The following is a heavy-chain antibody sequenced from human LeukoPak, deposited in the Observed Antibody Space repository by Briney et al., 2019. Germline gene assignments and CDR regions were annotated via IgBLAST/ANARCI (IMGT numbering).Heavy chain of an antibody. J-gene: IGHJ4*02. CDR3: ARQRHDYGGYYFDY. D-gene: IGHD4-17*01. CDR2: IYYSGST. V-gene: IGHV4-59*08. Sequence: PSETLSLTCTVSGGSISSYYWSWIRQPPGKGLEWIGYIYYSGSTNYNPSLKSRVTISVDTSKNQFSLKLSSVTAADTAVYYCARQRHDYGGYYFDYWGQGTLVTVSS. CDR1: GGSISSYY.